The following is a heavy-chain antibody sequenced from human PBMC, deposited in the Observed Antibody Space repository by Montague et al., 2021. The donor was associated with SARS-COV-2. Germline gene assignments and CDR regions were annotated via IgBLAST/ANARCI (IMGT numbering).Heavy chain of an antibody. CDR2: IGTAGGT. V-gene: IGHV3-13*01. CDR1: GFTFSSYD. J-gene: IGHJ6*02. Sequence: SLRLSCAAPGFTFSSYDMHWVRQATGKGLEWVSAIGTAGGTYYPGSVKGRFTISRENAKNSLYLQMNSLRAGDTAVYYCARAGLGGAYYYYYGMDVWGQGTTVTVSS. CDR3: ARAGLGGAYYYYYGMDV. D-gene: IGHD4-23*01.